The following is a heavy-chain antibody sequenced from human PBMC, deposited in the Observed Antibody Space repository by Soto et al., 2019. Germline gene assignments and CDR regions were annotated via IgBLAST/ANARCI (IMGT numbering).Heavy chain of an antibody. CDR2: ISAYNGNT. V-gene: IGHV1-18*01. CDR3: ARDVDSGRYSSSWYN. Sequence: VKVSCKASGYTFTSYGISWVRQAPGQGLEWMGWISAYNGNTNYAQKLQGRVTMTTDTSTSTAYMELSSLGSDDTAVYYCARDVDSGRYSSSWYNWVQGTLVTVSP. J-gene: IGHJ4*02. CDR1: GYTFTSYG. D-gene: IGHD6-13*01.